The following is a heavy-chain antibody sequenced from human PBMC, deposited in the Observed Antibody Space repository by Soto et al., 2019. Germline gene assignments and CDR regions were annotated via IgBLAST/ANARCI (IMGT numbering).Heavy chain of an antibody. Sequence: GESLKISCKGSGYSFTSYWIGWVRQMPGKGLEWMGIIYPGDSDTRYSPSFQGQVTISADKSISTAYLQWSSLKASDTAMYYCARLIDVYSNSNYNWFDPWGQGTLVTVSS. J-gene: IGHJ5*02. CDR3: ARLIDVYSNSNYNWFDP. V-gene: IGHV5-51*01. D-gene: IGHD4-4*01. CDR1: GYSFTSYW. CDR2: IYPGDSDT.